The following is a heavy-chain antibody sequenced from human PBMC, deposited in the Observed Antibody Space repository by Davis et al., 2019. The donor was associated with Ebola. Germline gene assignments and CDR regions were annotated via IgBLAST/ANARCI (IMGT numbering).Heavy chain of an antibody. CDR3: TRNEPKGVQIRDV. CDR1: GFTFSSYA. Sequence: GESLKISCAASGFTFSSYAMSWVRQAPGKGLEWVANIKQDGSEKYYVDSVKGRFTISRDNAKNSLYLQMNSLKTEDTAVYYCTRNEPKGVQIRDVWGQGTTVTVSS. V-gene: IGHV3-7*03. CDR2: IKQDGSEK. J-gene: IGHJ6*02. D-gene: IGHD2-8*01.